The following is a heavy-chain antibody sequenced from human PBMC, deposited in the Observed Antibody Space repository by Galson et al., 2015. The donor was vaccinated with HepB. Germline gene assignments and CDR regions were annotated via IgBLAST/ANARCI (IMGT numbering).Heavy chain of an antibody. CDR1: GDSVSSHSAG. D-gene: IGHD4-23*01. J-gene: IGHJ5*02. CDR3: ATDYGGWFDP. CDR2: TYYRSKWYN. V-gene: IGHV6-1*01. Sequence: CAISGDSVSSHSAGWNWIRQSPSRGLEWLGRTYYRSKWYNDYAVSVKSRITINPDTSKNQFSLQLNSVTPEDTAVYYCATDYGGWFDPWGQGTLVTVSS.